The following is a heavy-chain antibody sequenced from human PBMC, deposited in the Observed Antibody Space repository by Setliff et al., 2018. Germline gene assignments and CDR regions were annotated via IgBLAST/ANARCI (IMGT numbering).Heavy chain of an antibody. Sequence: PSETLSLTCAVSGSAISSGHYWAWIRQPPGKGLEWIGYVSHSGSTDYNPSLRSRVTVSVDTSRIHFSLKLRSVTAADTAVYYCARAPGRQDYHYMELWGKGTTVTVSS. CDR1: GSAISSGHY. J-gene: IGHJ6*03. V-gene: IGHV4-38-2*01. CDR3: ARAPGRQDYHYMEL. CDR2: VSHSGST. D-gene: IGHD2-15*01.